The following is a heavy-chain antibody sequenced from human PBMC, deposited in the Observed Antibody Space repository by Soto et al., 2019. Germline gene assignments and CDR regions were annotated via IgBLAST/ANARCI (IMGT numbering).Heavy chain of an antibody. CDR1: GFTFSSYA. CDR2: ISGSGGNT. J-gene: IGHJ6*02. Sequence: EVQLLESGGDLVQPGGSLRLSCAASGFTFSSYAMNWVRQAPGKGLEWVSAISGSGGNTFYADSVKGRFTISRDNSKNTLFLQMRGLRAEDTAIYYCAMLNSGSYSYHGMDVWGQGTTVTVSS. V-gene: IGHV3-23*01. CDR3: AMLNSGSYSYHGMDV. D-gene: IGHD1-26*01.